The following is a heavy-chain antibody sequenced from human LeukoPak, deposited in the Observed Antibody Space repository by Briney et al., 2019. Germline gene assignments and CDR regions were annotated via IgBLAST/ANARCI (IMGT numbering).Heavy chain of an antibody. CDR3: AKERSSWYDY. D-gene: IGHD6-13*01. Sequence: GGSLRLSCAASGFTFDDYAMHWVRQAPGKGLEWVSGISWNSGSIGYADSVKGRFTISRGNAKNSLYLQMNSLRAEDTALYYCAKERSSWYDYWGQGTLVTVSS. J-gene: IGHJ4*02. CDR2: ISWNSGSI. V-gene: IGHV3-9*01. CDR1: GFTFDDYA.